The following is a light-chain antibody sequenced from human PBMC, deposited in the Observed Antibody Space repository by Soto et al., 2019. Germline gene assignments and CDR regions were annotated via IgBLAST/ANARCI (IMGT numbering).Light chain of an antibody. J-gene: IGKJ1*01. CDR1: QDIGGS. CDR2: AAS. Sequence: IQMTQSPSSVSASVGDRITITCRASQDIGGSLAWFQQKPGKAPQYLIQAASILQSGVPSRFSGSGSGTEFILTINNLQPEDFASYFCLQVYSFPRTFGLGTKVDIK. CDR3: LQVYSFPRT. V-gene: IGKV1-12*01.